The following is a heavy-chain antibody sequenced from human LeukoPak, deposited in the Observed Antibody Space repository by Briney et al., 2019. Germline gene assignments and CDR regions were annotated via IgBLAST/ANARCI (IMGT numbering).Heavy chain of an antibody. CDR2: ISGSGGNT. CDR1: GFTFDDYA. J-gene: IGHJ4*02. D-gene: IGHD1-14*01. CDR3: AKPARTDYADY. V-gene: IGHV3-23*01. Sequence: GGSLRLSCAASGFTFDDYAMHWVRQAPGKGLEWVSAISGSGGNTHYADSVKGRFTISRDNSKNTLYLQMNSLRAEDTAVYYCAKPARTDYADYWGQGTLVTVSS.